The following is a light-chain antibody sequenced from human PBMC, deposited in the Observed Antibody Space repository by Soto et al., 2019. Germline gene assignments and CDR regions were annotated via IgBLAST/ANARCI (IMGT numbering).Light chain of an antibody. J-gene: IGLJ1*01. CDR3: QSYESSLSGFV. CDR1: SSNIGAGYD. V-gene: IGLV1-40*01. CDR2: GNS. Sequence: QSVLTQPPSVSGAPGQRVTISCTGSSSNIGAGYDVHWYQQLPGTAPKLLIYGNSNRPSGVPDRFSGSKSGTSASLAITGLRVGDGANYSGQSYESSLSGFVFGTGTKVPVL.